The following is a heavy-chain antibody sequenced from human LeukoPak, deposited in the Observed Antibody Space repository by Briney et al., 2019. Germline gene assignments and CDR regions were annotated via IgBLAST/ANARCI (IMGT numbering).Heavy chain of an antibody. CDR2: ISAYNGNT. CDR3: ARAYYYDSSGYGTFDP. Sequence: EASVKVSCKASGYTFTSYGISWVRQAPGQGLEWMGWISAYNGNTNYAQKLQGRVTMTTDTSTSTAYMEPRSLRSDDTAAYYCARAYYYDSSGYGTFDPWGQGTLVTVSS. J-gene: IGHJ5*02. V-gene: IGHV1-18*01. D-gene: IGHD3-22*01. CDR1: GYTFTSYG.